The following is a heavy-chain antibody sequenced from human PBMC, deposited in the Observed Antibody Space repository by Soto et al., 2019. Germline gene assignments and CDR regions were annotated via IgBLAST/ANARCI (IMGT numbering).Heavy chain of an antibody. J-gene: IGHJ4*02. D-gene: IGHD2-15*01. Sequence: QVQLVQSGAEVKKPGASVKVSCKASGYTFTSYGISWVRQAPGQGLEWMGWISAYNGNTNYAQKRQGRVTMTTDTSTSTAYMELRSLRSDDTAVYYCARGDLMVVVVADRLNLGYWGQGTLVTVSS. CDR3: ARGDLMVVVVADRLNLGY. V-gene: IGHV1-18*04. CDR1: GYTFTSYG. CDR2: ISAYNGNT.